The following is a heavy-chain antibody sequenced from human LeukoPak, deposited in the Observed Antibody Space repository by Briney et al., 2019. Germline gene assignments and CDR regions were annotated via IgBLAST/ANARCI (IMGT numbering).Heavy chain of an antibody. CDR3: ARGGVLSSGWLFDY. Sequence: SETLSLTCTVSGGSISSYYWSWIRQPPGKGLEWIGYIYDSGSTNYNPSLKSRVTISVDTSKNQSSLKLSSVTAADTAVYYCARGGVLSSGWLFDYWGQGTLVTVSS. D-gene: IGHD6-19*01. CDR2: IYDSGST. CDR1: GGSISSYY. J-gene: IGHJ4*02. V-gene: IGHV4-59*01.